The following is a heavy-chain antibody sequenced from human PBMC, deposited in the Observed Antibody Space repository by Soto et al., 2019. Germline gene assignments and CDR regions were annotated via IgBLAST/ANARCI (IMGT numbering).Heavy chain of an antibody. CDR1: GFSFPRFG. CDR3: AKGRGEMNWANYSGLDV. V-gene: IGHV3-30*18. D-gene: IGHD2-21*01. Sequence: QVQLVESGGGVVQPGRSLRLSCAASGFSFPRFGMHWVRQAPGKGLEWVALITYEGSQIYYADAVKGRFTISRDNGDNTMSLQMDNLRTEATATYFCAKGRGEMNWANYSGLDVWGQGTTVTVSS. J-gene: IGHJ6*02. CDR2: ITYEGSQI.